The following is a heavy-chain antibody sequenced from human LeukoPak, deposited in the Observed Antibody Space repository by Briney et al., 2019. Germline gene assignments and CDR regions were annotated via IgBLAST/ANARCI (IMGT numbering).Heavy chain of an antibody. CDR2: ISWNSGSI. Sequence: PGGSLRLSCAASGFTFDDYAMHWVRQAPGKGLEWVSGISWNSGSIGYADSVKGRFTISRDNAKNSLYLQMNSLRAEDTALYYCAKGIGGEVPYYFDYWGQGTLVTVSS. D-gene: IGHD3-16*02. V-gene: IGHV3-9*01. CDR3: AKGIGGEVPYYFDY. CDR1: GFTFDDYA. J-gene: IGHJ4*02.